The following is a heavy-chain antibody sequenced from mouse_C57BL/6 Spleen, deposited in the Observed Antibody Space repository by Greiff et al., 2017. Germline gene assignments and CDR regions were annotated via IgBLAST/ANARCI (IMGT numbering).Heavy chain of an antibody. Sequence: EVQLQQSGAGLVKPGGSLKISCAASGFTFSSYAMSWVRQTPEKRLEWVAYISSGGDYIYYADTVKGRFTISRDNARNTLYLQMSSLKSEDTAMYYCTRYPVNYYAMDYWGQGTSVTVSS. J-gene: IGHJ4*01. CDR3: TRYPVNYYAMDY. D-gene: IGHD5-1*01. V-gene: IGHV5-9-1*02. CDR1: GFTFSSYA. CDR2: ISSGGDYI.